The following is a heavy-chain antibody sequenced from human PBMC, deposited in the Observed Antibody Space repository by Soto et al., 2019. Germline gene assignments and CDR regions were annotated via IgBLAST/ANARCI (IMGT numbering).Heavy chain of an antibody. Sequence: SETLSLTCTVSGGSISSYYWSWIRQPPGKGLEWIGYIYYSGSTNYNPSLKSRVTISVDTSKNQFSLKLSSVTAADTAVYYCAREGSSGWYFDYWGQGTLVTVSS. D-gene: IGHD6-19*01. CDR3: AREGSSGWYFDY. J-gene: IGHJ4*02. V-gene: IGHV4-59*01. CDR2: IYYSGST. CDR1: GGSISSYY.